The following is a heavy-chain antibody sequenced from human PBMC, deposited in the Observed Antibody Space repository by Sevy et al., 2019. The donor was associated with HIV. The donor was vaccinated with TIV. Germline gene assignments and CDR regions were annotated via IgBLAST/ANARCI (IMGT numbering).Heavy chain of an antibody. D-gene: IGHD4-17*01. CDR1: GGTFSSYA. CDR2: IIPIFGTA. CDR3: ARAVGGATVTETVGYYYGMDV. J-gene: IGHJ6*02. V-gene: IGHV1-69*13. Sequence: SVKVSCKASGGTFSSYAISWVRQAPGQGLEWMGGIIPIFGTANYAQKFQGRVTITADESTSTAYMELSSLGSEETAVYYGARAVGGATVTETVGYYYGMDVWGQGTTVTVSS.